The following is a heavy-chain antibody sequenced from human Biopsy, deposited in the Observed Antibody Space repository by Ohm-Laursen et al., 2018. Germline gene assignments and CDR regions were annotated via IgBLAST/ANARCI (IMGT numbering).Heavy chain of an antibody. CDR3: ATAAAQTVTHFDY. V-gene: IGHV3-23*01. D-gene: IGHD4-17*01. CDR2: IRGSGRTT. Sequence: SLRLSCAASGFILNNYGLSWVRQAPGKGLEWVSAIRGSGRTTFYTDSVKGRFTISRDNSKNTLYLQMNSLRADDTAVYYCATAAAQTVTHFDYWGRGTLVTVSS. J-gene: IGHJ2*01. CDR1: GFILNNYG.